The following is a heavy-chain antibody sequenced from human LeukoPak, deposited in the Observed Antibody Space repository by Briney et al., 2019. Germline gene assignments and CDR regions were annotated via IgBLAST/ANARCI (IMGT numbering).Heavy chain of an antibody. D-gene: IGHD6-13*01. CDR2: ISYDGSNK. CDR1: GFTFSSYA. Sequence: GGSLRLSCAASGFTFSSYAMHWVRQAPGKGLEWVAVISYDGSNKYYADPVKGRFTISRDNSKNTLYLQVNSLRAEDTAVYYCARERKQLASYYYYGMDVWGQGTTVTVSS. J-gene: IGHJ6*02. CDR3: ARERKQLASYYYYGMDV. V-gene: IGHV3-30-3*01.